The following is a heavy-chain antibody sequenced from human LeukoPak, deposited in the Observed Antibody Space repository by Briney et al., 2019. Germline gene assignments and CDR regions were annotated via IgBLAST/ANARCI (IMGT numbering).Heavy chain of an antibody. D-gene: IGHD2-21*02. CDR1: GFTFSSYG. Sequence: GGSLRLSCAASGFTFSSYGMSWVRQAPGKGLEWVSAIGGRDGSTYYADSVKGRFTISRDNSKNTLCLQMNSLRVEDTAVYYCAREALVVTVIPGYFDYWGQGTLVTVSS. V-gene: IGHV3-23*01. J-gene: IGHJ4*02. CDR3: AREALVVTVIPGYFDY. CDR2: IGGRDGST.